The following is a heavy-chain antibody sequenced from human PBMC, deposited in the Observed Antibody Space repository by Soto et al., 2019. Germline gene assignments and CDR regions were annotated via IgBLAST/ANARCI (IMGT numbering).Heavy chain of an antibody. D-gene: IGHD3-3*01. J-gene: IGHJ4*02. CDR2: IYYSGST. CDR1: GGSISSYY. CDR3: ARDRNYYDFWSGYFHY. V-gene: IGHV4-59*01. Sequence: SETLSLTCTVSGGSISSYYWSWIRQPPGKGLEWIGYIYYSGSTNYNPSLKSRVTITRDTSASTAYMELSSLRSEDTAVYYCARDRNYYDFWSGYFHYWGQGTLVTVSS.